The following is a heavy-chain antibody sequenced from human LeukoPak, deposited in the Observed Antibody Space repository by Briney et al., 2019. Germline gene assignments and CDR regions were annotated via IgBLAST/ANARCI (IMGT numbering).Heavy chain of an antibody. D-gene: IGHD1-26*01. V-gene: IGHV3-64*01. CDR1: GFTFSSYA. CDR2: ISSNGGST. Sequence: GGSLRLSCAASGFTFSSYAMHWVRQAPGKGLEYVSAISSNGGSTYYANSVKGRFTISRDNSKNTLYLQMGSLRAEDMAVYYCATSSGSYAALGFDYWGQGTMVTVSS. CDR3: ATSSGSYAALGFDY. J-gene: IGHJ4*02.